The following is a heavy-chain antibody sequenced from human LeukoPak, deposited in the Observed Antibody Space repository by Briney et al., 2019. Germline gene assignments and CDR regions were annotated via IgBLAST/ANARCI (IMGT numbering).Heavy chain of an antibody. J-gene: IGHJ4*02. CDR2: IYHSGST. V-gene: IGHV4-30-2*01. CDR1: GGSISSGGYY. D-gene: IGHD3-10*01. CDR3: ARDQTYSGSGIYTYFDY. Sequence: SQTLSLTCTVSGGSISSGGYYWSWIRQPPGKGLEWIGYIYHSGSTYYNPSLKSRATISVDRSKNHFSLKLSSVTAADTAVYYCARDQTYSGSGIYTYFDYWGQGILVTVSS.